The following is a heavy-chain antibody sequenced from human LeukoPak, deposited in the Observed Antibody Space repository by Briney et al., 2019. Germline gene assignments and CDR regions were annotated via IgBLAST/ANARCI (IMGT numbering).Heavy chain of an antibody. CDR3: ARSPLSDYGMDI. CDR1: GYTFTGYY. CDR2: INPNSGGT. Sequence: ASVKVSCKASGYTFTGYYMRWVRQAPGQGLEWMGWINPNSGGTNYAQKFQGRVTMTRDTSISTAYMGLSRLRSDDTAVYYCARSPLSDYGMDIWGQGTTVTVSS. V-gene: IGHV1-2*02. J-gene: IGHJ6*02.